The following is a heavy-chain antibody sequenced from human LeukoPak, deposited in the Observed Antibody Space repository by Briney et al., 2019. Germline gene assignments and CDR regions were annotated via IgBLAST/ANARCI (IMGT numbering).Heavy chain of an antibody. D-gene: IGHD6-6*01. V-gene: IGHV4-59*01. Sequence: PSETLSLTCAVSGGSINNSYWTWIRQPPGRGLEWIGHIYYSGSTNYSPSLKSRVTISVDTSKNQFSLKLSSVTAADTAVYYCARLSSLANIAARGRTWFDTWGQGSLVTVSS. CDR1: GGSINNSY. J-gene: IGHJ5*02. CDR2: IYYSGST. CDR3: ARLSSLANIAARGRTWFDT.